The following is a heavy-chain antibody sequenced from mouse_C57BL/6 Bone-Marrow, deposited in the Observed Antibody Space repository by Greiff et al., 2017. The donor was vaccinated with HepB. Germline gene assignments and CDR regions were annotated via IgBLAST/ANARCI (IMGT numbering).Heavy chain of an antibody. J-gene: IGHJ2*01. CDR1: GYTFTDYE. CDR2: IDPETGGT. V-gene: IGHV1-15*01. CDR3: ARGPY. Sequence: QVQLKESGAELVRPGASVTLSCKASGYTFTDYEMHWVKQTPVHGLEWIGAIDPETGGTAYNQKFKGKAILTADKSSSTAYMELRSLTSEDSAVYYCARGPYWGQGTTLTVSS.